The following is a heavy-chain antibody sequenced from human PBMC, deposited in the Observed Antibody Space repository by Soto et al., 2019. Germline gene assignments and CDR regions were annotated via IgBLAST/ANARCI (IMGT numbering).Heavy chain of an antibody. D-gene: IGHD2-2*03. CDR2: ISAYNGNT. CDR1: GYTFTSYG. CDR3: ARDMDRYGIVSSDY. V-gene: IGHV1-18*01. J-gene: IGHJ4*02. Sequence: ASVKVSCKASGYTFTSYGISWVRQAPGQGLEWMGWISAYNGNTNYAQKLQGRVTMTTDTSTSTAYMELKSLRSDDQAVYYYARDMDRYGIVSSDYWGEGTLVTVS.